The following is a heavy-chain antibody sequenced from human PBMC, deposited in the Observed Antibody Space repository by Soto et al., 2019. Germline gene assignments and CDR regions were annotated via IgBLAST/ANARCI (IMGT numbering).Heavy chain of an antibody. J-gene: IGHJ6*02. CDR3: AGSLNADYYYYGMDV. Sequence: ESLKISCKGSGYSFTSYWIGWVRQMPGKGLEWMGIIYPGDSDTRYSPSFQGQVTISADKSISTAYLQWSSLKASDTAMYYCAGSLNADYYYYGMDVWGQGTTVTVSS. CDR1: GYSFTSYW. CDR2: IYPGDSDT. V-gene: IGHV5-51*01.